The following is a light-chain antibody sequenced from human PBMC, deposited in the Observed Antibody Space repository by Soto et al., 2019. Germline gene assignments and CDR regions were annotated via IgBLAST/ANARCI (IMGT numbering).Light chain of an antibody. Sequence: QSVLTQPPSVSGAPGQRVTISCTGSGSNIGAGYDVHWYQQLPGTAPKLLIFGNSNRPSGVPDRFSGSKSGTSASLAITGLQAGDEADYYCQPYDSSLSGYVFGTGTKLTVL. V-gene: IGLV1-40*01. CDR2: GNS. CDR3: QPYDSSLSGYV. CDR1: GSNIGAGYD. J-gene: IGLJ1*01.